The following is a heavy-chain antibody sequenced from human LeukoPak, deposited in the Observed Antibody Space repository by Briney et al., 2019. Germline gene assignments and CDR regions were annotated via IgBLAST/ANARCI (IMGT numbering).Heavy chain of an antibody. CDR3: ARAGIVGAKKAFDI. CDR2: IIPIFGTA. CDR1: VGTFSSYA. Sequence: SVKVSCKASVGTFSSYAISWVRQAPGQGLEWMGGIIPIFGTANYAQKFQGRVTITTDESTSTAYMELSSLRSEDTAVYYCARAGIVGAKKAFDIWGQGTMATVSS. J-gene: IGHJ3*02. D-gene: IGHD1-26*01. V-gene: IGHV1-69*05.